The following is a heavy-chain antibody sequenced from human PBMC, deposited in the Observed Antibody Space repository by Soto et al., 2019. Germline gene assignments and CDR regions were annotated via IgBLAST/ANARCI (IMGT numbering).Heavy chain of an antibody. CDR3: ARVDPNGGTSSNYFDY. Sequence: PGESLKISCKASGYSFTNYWIGWVRQMPGKGLEWMGTIYPGDSDTRYSPSFQGQVTISIDTAIKTAYLQWSSLKASDSAIYFCARVDPNGGTSSNYFDYWGRGTLVTVSS. J-gene: IGHJ4*02. D-gene: IGHD1-1*01. CDR1: GYSFTNYW. CDR2: IYPGDSDT. V-gene: IGHV5-51*01.